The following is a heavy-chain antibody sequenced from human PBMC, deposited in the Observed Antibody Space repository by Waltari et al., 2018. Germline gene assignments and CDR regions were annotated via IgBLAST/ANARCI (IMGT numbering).Heavy chain of an antibody. V-gene: IGHV3-30-3*01. CDR2: ISYDGSNK. Sequence: QVQLVESGGGVVQPGRSLRLSCAASGFTFSSYAMHWVRQAPGKGLEWVAVISYDGSNKYYADAVKGRFTISRDNSKNTLYLQMNSLRAEDTAVYYCARQADHAYFDYWGQGTLVTVSS. CDR3: ARQADHAYFDY. CDR1: GFTFSSYA. J-gene: IGHJ4*02.